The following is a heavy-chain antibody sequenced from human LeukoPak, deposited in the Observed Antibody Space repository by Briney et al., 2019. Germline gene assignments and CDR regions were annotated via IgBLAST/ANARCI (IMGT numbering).Heavy chain of an antibody. CDR3: AKDDAAAGTWFDP. Sequence: GGSLRLSCAASGFTFSSYAMSWVRQAPGKGLEWVSAISNSGGSTYYADSVKGRFTISRDNSKNTLYLQMNSLRAEDTAVHYCAKDDAAAGTWFDPWGQGTLVTVSS. V-gene: IGHV3-23*01. J-gene: IGHJ5*02. D-gene: IGHD6-13*01. CDR2: ISNSGGST. CDR1: GFTFSSYA.